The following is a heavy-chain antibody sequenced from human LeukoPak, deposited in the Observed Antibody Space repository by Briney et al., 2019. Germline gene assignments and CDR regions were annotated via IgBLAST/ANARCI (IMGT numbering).Heavy chain of an antibody. CDR3: ARAPAGSSSWYGMDV. J-gene: IGHJ6*02. D-gene: IGHD6-13*01. V-gene: IGHV1-69*04. CDR2: IIPILGIA. Sequence: ASVKVSCKASGGTFSSYAISWVRQAPGQGLEWMGRIIPILGIANYAQKFQGRVTITADKSTSTAYMELSSLRSEDTAVYYCARAPAGSSSWYGMDVWGQGTTVTVFS. CDR1: GGTFSSYA.